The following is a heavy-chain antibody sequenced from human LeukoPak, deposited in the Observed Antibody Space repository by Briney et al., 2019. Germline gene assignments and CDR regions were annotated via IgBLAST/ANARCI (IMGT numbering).Heavy chain of an antibody. CDR1: GFTFSSYG. Sequence: PGRSLRLSCAASGFTFSSYGMHWVRQAPGKGLEWVAVIWYDGSNKYYADSVKGRFTISRDNSKNTLYLQMNSLRAEDTAVYYCAKDVHIVVVTDAFDIWGQGTMVTVSS. CDR2: IWYDGSNK. J-gene: IGHJ3*02. D-gene: IGHD2-21*02. CDR3: AKDVHIVVVTDAFDI. V-gene: IGHV3-33*06.